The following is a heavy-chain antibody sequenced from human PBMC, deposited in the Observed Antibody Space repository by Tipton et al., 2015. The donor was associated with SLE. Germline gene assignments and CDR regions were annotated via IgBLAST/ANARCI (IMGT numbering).Heavy chain of an antibody. Sequence: GSLRLSCAASGFTFSSYAMSWVRQAPGKGLEWVSAISGSGGSTYYADSVKGRFTISRDNSKNTLYLQMNSLRAEDTAVYYCAPPGILRDYFDYWGQGTLVTVSS. CDR1: GFTFSSYA. CDR3: APPGILRDYFDY. D-gene: IGHD4-17*01. J-gene: IGHJ4*02. V-gene: IGHV3-23*01. CDR2: ISGSGGST.